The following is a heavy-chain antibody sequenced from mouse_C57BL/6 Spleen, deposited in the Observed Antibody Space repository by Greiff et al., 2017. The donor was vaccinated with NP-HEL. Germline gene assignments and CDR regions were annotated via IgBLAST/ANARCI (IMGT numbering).Heavy chain of an antibody. D-gene: IGHD2-4*01. CDR3: TRSGSYYDYSNWYFDV. J-gene: IGHJ1*03. CDR1: GYTFTDYE. V-gene: IGHV1-15*01. Sequence: QVQLQQSGAELVRPGASVTLSCKASGYTFTDYEMHWVKQTPVHGLEWIGAIDPETGGTAYTQKFKGKAILTADKSSSTAYMELRSLTSEDSAVYYCTRSGSYYDYSNWYFDVWGTGTTVTVSS. CDR2: IDPETGGT.